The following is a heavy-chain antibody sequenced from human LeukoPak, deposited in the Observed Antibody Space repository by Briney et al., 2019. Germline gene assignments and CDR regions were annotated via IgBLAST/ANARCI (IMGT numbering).Heavy chain of an antibody. CDR1: GFTFSDYN. J-gene: IGHJ4*02. V-gene: IGHV3-11*04. CDR3: AKGSRSDTGVLLDY. D-gene: IGHD2-8*02. CDR2: ISRSGSTK. Sequence: GGSLRLSCAASGFTFSDYNMRWIRQAPGKGLEWVSSISRSGSTKYYADSVKGRFTISRDNSKNTLYLQMNSLRAEDTAVYYCAKGSRSDTGVLLDYWGQGTLVTVSS.